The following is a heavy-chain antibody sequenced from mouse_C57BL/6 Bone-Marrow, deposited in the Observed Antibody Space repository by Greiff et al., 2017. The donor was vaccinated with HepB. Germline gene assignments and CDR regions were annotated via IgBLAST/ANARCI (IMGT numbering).Heavy chain of an antibody. J-gene: IGHJ1*03. D-gene: IGHD1-1*01. Sequence: EVKLVESGGGLVKPGGSLKLSCAASGFTFSDYGMHWVRQAPEKGLGWVAYISSGSSTIYYADTVKGRFTISRDNAKNTLLLQKTRLRSEDTAMYYCARGYYGSSPYWYFDVWGTGTTVTVSS. V-gene: IGHV5-17*01. CDR2: ISSGSSTI. CDR3: ARGYYGSSPYWYFDV. CDR1: GFTFSDYG.